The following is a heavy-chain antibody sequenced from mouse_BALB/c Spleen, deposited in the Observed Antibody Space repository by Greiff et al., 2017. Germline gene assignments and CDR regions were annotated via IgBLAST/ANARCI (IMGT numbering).Heavy chain of an antibody. V-gene: IGHV1S81*02. Sequence: QVQLQQSGAELVKPGASVKLSCKASGYTFTSYYMYWVKQRPGQGLEWIGEINPSNGGTTFNEKFKSKATLTVDKSSSTAYMQLSSLTSEDSAVYYCTRDDYYAMDYWGQGTSVTVSS. CDR2: INPSNGGT. J-gene: IGHJ4*01. CDR3: TRDDYYAMDY. CDR1: GYTFTSYY.